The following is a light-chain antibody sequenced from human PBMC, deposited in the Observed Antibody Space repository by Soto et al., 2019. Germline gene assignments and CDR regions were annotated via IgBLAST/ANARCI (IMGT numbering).Light chain of an antibody. CDR3: SSYTSSSTPYV. V-gene: IGLV2-14*01. CDR2: DVS. CDR1: SSDVGGYNY. Sequence: QSVLAQPASVSGSPGQSITISCTGTSSDVGGYNYVSWYQQHPGKAPKLMIYDVSNRPSGVSNRFSGSKSGNTASLTISGLQAEDEADYYCSSYTSSSTPYVFGTGTKDTVL. J-gene: IGLJ1*01.